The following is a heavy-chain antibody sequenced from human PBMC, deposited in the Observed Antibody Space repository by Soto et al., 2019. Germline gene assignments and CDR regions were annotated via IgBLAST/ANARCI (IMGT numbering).Heavy chain of an antibody. V-gene: IGHV1-69*12. CDR2: IIPIFGTA. Sequence: QVQLVQSGAAVKKPGSSVKVSCKASGGTFSSYAISWVRQAPGQGLEWMGGIIPIFGTANYAQKFQGRVTITADESTSTAYVEQSSLRFKNTPVYYCARGPLEDYGNTDYWVEGTLVTVS. J-gene: IGHJ4*02. D-gene: IGHD4-4*01. CDR3: ARGPLEDYGNTDY. CDR1: GGTFSSYA.